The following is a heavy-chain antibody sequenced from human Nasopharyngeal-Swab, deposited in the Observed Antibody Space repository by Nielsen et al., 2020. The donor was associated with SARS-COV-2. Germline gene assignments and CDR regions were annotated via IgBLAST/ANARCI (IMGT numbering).Heavy chain of an antibody. J-gene: IGHJ6*03. CDR1: GDSISRGDYY. CDR2: IYHTGST. V-gene: IGHV4-30-4*01. Sequence: SETLSLTCSVSGDSISRGDYYWSWIRQSPVKGLEWIGCIYHTGSTSYNPSLRSRVIISSDASKNQFSLRLSSVTAADTAMYYCARRRGPAYYYYMDVWGKGTPVTVSS. CDR3: ARRRGPAYYYYMDV.